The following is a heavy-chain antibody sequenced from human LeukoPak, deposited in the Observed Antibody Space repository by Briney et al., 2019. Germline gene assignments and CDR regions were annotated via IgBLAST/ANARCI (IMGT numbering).Heavy chain of an antibody. D-gene: IGHD2-15*01. CDR1: GFTFSSYG. CDR3: AKDLGRYCSGGSCHIFDY. V-gene: IGHV3-30*18. CDR2: ISYDGSNK. Sequence: PGGSLRLSCAASGFTFSSYGMHWVRQAPGKGLEWVAVISYDGSNKYYADSVKGRFTISRDNSKNTLYLQMNSLRAEDTAVYYCAKDLGRYCSGGSCHIFDYWGQGTLVTVSS. J-gene: IGHJ4*02.